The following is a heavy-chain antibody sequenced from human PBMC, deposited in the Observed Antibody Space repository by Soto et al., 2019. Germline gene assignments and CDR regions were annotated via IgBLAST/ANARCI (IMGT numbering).Heavy chain of an antibody. CDR1: GFTFSDSY. D-gene: IGHD3-22*01. V-gene: IGHV3-11*01. CDR3: ARQKAWTGEWLSLYAPGMDV. CDR2: ISSSGSTI. J-gene: IGHJ6*02. Sequence: QVQLVESGGGLVKPGGSLRLSCAASGFTFSDSYMSWIRQAPGKGLEWVSHISSSGSTIYYADSVKGRFTISRDNAKNSLYPQMNSLRAEDTAVYYCARQKAWTGEWLSLYAPGMDVWGQGTTVTVSS.